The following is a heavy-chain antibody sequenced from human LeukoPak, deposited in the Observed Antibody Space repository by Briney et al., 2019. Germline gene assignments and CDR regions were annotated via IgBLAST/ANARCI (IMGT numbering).Heavy chain of an antibody. CDR2: IYYSGST. V-gene: IGHV4-59*12. CDR1: GGSISSYY. J-gene: IGHJ4*02. CDR3: ASTRNAVVPTALDF. D-gene: IGHD2-2*01. Sequence: PSETLSLTCTVSGGSISSYYWSWIRQPPGKGLEWIGYIYYSGSTYYNPSLKSRVTISVDTSKNQFSLNLSSVTAADTAIYYCASTRNAVVPTALDFWGQGTLVTVSS.